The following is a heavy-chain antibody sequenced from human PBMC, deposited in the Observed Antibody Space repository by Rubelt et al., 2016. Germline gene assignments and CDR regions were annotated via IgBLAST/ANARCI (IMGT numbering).Heavy chain of an antibody. V-gene: IGHV1-18*01. CDR3: ARDRTWLVPGLDAFDI. CDR1: GYTFTSYG. D-gene: IGHD6-19*01. Sequence: QVQLVQSGAEVKKPGASVKVSCKASGYTFTSYGISWVRQAPGQGLEWMGWISAYNGNTNYAQKLQGRVTMTPDTSTGTAYMELRSLRSDDTAVYYCARDRTWLVPGLDAFDIWGQGTMVTVSS. J-gene: IGHJ3*02. CDR2: ISAYNGNT.